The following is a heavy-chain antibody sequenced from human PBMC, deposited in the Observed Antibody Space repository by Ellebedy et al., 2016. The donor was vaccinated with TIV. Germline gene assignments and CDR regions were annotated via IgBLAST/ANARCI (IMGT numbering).Heavy chain of an antibody. CDR1: GGSFSGYY. CDR2: INHSGST. CDR3: ARGEYCSTTKCYLDY. V-gene: IGHV4-34*01. J-gene: IGHJ4*02. D-gene: IGHD2-2*01. Sequence: SETLSLTXAVYGGSFSGYYWTWIRQPPGKGLEWIGEINHSGSTNYNPSLKSRVTISGDTSKNQLSLKLRSVTAADTAVYYCARGEYCSTTKCYLDYWGQGTRVTVSS.